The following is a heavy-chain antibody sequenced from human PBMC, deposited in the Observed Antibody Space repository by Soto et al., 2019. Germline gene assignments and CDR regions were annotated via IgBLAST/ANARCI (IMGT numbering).Heavy chain of an antibody. CDR1: GVTFSTCA. Sequence: GGTLRLSCAASGVTFSTCAMSWVRQAPGKGLEWVSTVSQSGGGTYFADSVKGRFIISRDNSKDTVSLQMNSLRDEDTAIYYCAKSRVAGPAVNFDYWGQGALVTVSS. V-gene: IGHV3-23*01. D-gene: IGHD6-19*01. CDR2: VSQSGGGT. J-gene: IGHJ4*02. CDR3: AKSRVAGPAVNFDY.